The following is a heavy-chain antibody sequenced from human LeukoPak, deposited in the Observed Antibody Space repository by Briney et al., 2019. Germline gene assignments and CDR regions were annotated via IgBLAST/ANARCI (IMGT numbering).Heavy chain of an antibody. V-gene: IGHV4-59*01. CDR1: GGSISSYY. CDR2: IYYSGST. D-gene: IGHD6-13*01. J-gene: IGHJ6*02. Sequence: SETLSLTCTVSGGSISSYYWSWIRQPPGKGLEWIGYIYYSGSTNYNPSLKSRVTISVDTSKNQFSLKLSSVTAADTAVYYCARGPNAVESSSWYESYYYYGMDVWGQGTTVTVSS. CDR3: ARGPNAVESSSWYESYYYYGMDV.